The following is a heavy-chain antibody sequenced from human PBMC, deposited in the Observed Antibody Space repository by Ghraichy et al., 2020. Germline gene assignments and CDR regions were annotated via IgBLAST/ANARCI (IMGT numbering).Heavy chain of an antibody. CDR3: ARGGFSSGTRGWFDP. V-gene: IGHV4-34*01. J-gene: IGHJ5*02. D-gene: IGHD6-25*01. CDR2: INHSGST. CDR1: GGSFSGYY. Sequence: SETLSLTCAVYGGSFSGYYWSWIRQPPGKGLEWLGEINHSGSTNYNPSLKSRVTISVDTSKSQFSLELSSVTAADTAVYYCARGGFSSGTRGWFDPWGRGTLVTVSS.